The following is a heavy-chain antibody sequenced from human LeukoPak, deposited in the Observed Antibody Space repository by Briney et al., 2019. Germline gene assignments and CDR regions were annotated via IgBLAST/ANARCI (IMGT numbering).Heavy chain of an antibody. D-gene: IGHD3-3*01. CDR1: GGSISSGGSY. J-gene: IGHJ4*02. Sequence: SETLSLTCTVSGGSISSGGSYWSWIRQHPGKGLEWIGYIYYSGSTYYNPSLKSRVTISVDTSKNQFSLKLSSVTAADTAVYYCARGPYDFWSGYPHHYFDYWGQGTLVTVSS. CDR2: IYYSGST. CDR3: ARGPYDFWSGYPHHYFDY. V-gene: IGHV4-31*03.